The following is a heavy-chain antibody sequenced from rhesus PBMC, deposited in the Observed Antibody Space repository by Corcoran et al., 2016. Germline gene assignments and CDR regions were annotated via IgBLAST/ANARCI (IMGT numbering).Heavy chain of an antibody. Sequence: QLQLQESGPGLVKPSETLSLSRAVSGGSISRNFWSWVREPPGKGLEWIGHISGSGGSTDYNPSLKSRVTISTDTSKNQFSLKLNSVTAADTAVYYCAREYNKNNRFDVWGAGVLVTVSS. CDR3: AREYNKNNRFDV. CDR1: GGSISRNF. J-gene: IGHJ5-1*01. V-gene: IGHV4-173*01. CDR2: ISGSGGST. D-gene: IGHD1-44*01.